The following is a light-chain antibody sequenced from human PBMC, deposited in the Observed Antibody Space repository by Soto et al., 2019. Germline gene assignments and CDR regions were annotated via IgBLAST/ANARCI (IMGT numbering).Light chain of an antibody. V-gene: IGKV1-39*01. J-gene: IGKJ1*01. CDR3: HQSYSTPQT. Sequence: EIQMTQSPASLSSSVGDRVTLTCRASQTIDTYLNWYQQKPGKAPKLLISAASDLQRGVPARFSGSGSGTDFTLTINSLQPEDFATYYCHQSYSTPQTFGPGTRVDIK. CDR1: QTIDTY. CDR2: AAS.